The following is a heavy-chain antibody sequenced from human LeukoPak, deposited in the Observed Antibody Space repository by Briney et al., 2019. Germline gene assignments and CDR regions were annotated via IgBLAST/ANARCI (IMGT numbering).Heavy chain of an antibody. CDR3: ARLSYDSGTHYTFYKY. V-gene: IGHV3-7*01. Sequence: GGSLRLSCAASGFTFSDYWMSWVRQAPGKGLEWVANIKQDGSAKYCVDSVKGRFTISRDNAKNSLYLQMNSLRDDDTAVYYCARLSYDSGTHYTFYKYWGQGTLVTVSS. J-gene: IGHJ4*02. D-gene: IGHD3-10*01. CDR1: GFTFSDYW. CDR2: IKQDGSAK.